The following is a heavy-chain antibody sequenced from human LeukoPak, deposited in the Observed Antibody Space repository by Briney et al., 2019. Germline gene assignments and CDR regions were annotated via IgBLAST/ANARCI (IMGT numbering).Heavy chain of an antibody. J-gene: IGHJ6*02. CDR2: INHSGST. CDR1: GGSFSGYY. D-gene: IGHD5-12*01. CDR3: ARGRGQWLRFVGMDV. V-gene: IGHV4-34*01. Sequence: PSETLSFTCAVYGGSFSGYYWSWIRQPPGKGLEWIGEINHSGSTNYNPSLKSRVTISVDTSKNQFSLKLSSVTAADTAVYYCARGRGQWLRFVGMDVWGQGTTVTVSS.